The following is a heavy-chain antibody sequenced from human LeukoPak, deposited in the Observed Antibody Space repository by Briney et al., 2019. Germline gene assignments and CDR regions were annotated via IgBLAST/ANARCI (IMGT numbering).Heavy chain of an antibody. J-gene: IGHJ3*02. CDR3: ARGRVGATTPVAFDI. CDR1: GFTFSSYS. D-gene: IGHD1-26*01. CDR2: ISSSSSYI. Sequence: PGGSLRLSCAASGFTFSSYSMNWVRQAPGKGLEWVSFISSSSSYIYYADSVKGRFTISRDNAKNSLYLQMNSLRAEDTAVYYCARGRVGATTPVAFDIWGQGTMVTVSS. V-gene: IGHV3-21*01.